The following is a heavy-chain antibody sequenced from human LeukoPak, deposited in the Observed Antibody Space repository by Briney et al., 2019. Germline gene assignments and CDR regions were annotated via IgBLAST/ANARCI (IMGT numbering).Heavy chain of an antibody. J-gene: IGHJ3*02. D-gene: IGHD3-10*01. Sequence: SVKVSCKASGGAFSSYPISWVRQAPGQGLEWMGGIIPMFDTADFAQKFQGRVTITADTSTSTAYMQLSSLRSEDTAVYYCARARSGPYGSGSLDAFDIWGQGTMVTVSS. CDR3: ARARSGPYGSGSLDAFDI. CDR1: GGAFSSYP. CDR2: IIPMFDTA. V-gene: IGHV1-69*06.